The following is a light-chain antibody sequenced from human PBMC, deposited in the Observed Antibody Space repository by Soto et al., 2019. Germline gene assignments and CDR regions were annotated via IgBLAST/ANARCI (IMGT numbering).Light chain of an antibody. CDR2: EAS. J-gene: IGKJ3*01. Sequence: DIQLTQSPSPLSASVGDRVYITCRTSQDVSSYLNWYQAKPGKAPKLLVYEASTLESGVPSRFSGSGSGTDFTLTISIRQPEDSATYYCQQSYGSPPFTFGPVTRVDI. V-gene: IGKV1-39*01. CDR3: QQSYGSPPFT. CDR1: QDVSSY.